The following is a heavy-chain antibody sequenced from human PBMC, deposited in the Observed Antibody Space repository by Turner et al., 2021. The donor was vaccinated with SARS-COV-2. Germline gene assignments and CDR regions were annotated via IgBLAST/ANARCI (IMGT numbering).Heavy chain of an antibody. CDR1: GGSISSSSYY. CDR2: IDYSGST. V-gene: IGHV4-39*01. Sequence: QLPLQESGPGLVKPSETQSLTCTVSGGSISSSSYYWGWIRQPPGTGLEWIGSIDYSGSTYYNPSLKSRVTISVDTSKNQFSLKLSSVTAADTAVYYCAGEEVVYRASHTLYYYGMDVWGQGTTVTVSS. CDR3: AGEEVVYRASHTLYYYGMDV. D-gene: IGHD5-18*01. J-gene: IGHJ6*02.